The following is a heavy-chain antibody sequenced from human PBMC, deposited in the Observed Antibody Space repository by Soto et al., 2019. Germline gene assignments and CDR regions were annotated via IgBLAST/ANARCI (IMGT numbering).Heavy chain of an antibody. Sequence: SETLSLTCTVSGGSISSGGYYWSWIRQHPGKGLEWIGYIYYSGSTYYNPSLKSRVTISVDTSKNQFSLKLSSVTAADTAVYYCARTAATYDYGDYFDYWGQGTLVTVSS. J-gene: IGHJ4*02. CDR3: ARTAATYDYGDYFDY. V-gene: IGHV4-31*03. CDR2: IYYSGST. CDR1: GGSISSGGYY. D-gene: IGHD4-17*01.